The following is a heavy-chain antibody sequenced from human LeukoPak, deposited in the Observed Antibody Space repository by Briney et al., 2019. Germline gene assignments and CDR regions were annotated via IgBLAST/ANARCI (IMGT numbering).Heavy chain of an antibody. CDR2: ITSGSITT. Sequence: GGSLRLSCAASGFSFGTYAMSWVRQAPGKGLEWLSHITSGSITTHYADSVKGRFTVSRDNPKNSLYLQMNSLRAEDTAVYYCAREVTTGHYYLDYWGQGTLVTVSS. D-gene: IGHD1-14*01. V-gene: IGHV3-48*01. J-gene: IGHJ4*02. CDR3: AREVTTGHYYLDY. CDR1: GFSFGTYA.